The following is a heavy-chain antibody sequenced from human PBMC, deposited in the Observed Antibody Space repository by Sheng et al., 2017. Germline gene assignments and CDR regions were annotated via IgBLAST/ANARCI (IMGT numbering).Heavy chain of an antibody. CDR3: ARDGPGSGWYPY. Sequence: QVQLAQSGAEVKKPGSSVKVSCTASGGTFSMYAITWVRQAPGQGFEWMGRIIPNVGTADYAQKFKDRVTITAERSTTTSYMELRSLQSDDTAVYFCARDGPGSGWYPYWGQGTLVTVSS. CDR1: GGTFSMYA. CDR2: IIPNVGTA. D-gene: IGHD6-19*01. J-gene: IGHJ4*02. V-gene: IGHV1-69*04.